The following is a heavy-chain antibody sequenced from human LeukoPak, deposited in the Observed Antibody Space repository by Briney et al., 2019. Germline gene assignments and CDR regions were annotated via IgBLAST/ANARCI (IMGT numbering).Heavy chain of an antibody. D-gene: IGHD2-15*01. CDR3: ALRYCSGGSCYSGAWFDP. J-gene: IGHJ5*02. Sequence: ASVKVSCKASGGTFSSYAISWVRQAPGQGLEWMGRIIPIFGIANYAQKFQGRVTITADKSTSTACMELSSLRSEDTAVYYCALRYCSGGSCYSGAWFDPWGQGTLVTVSS. CDR2: IIPIFGIA. CDR1: GGTFSSYA. V-gene: IGHV1-69*04.